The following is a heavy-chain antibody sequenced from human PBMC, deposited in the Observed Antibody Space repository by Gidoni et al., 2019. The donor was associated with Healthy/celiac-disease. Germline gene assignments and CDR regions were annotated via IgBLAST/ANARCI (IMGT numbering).Heavy chain of an antibody. Sequence: QVQLVESGGGVFQPGRSLRLSCAASGVTFSGYGMHWVRQAPGKGLEWVAVIWYDGSNKYYADSVKGRFTISRDNSKNTLYLQMNSLRAEDTAVYYCARGVEQLVLWFDPWGQGTLVTVSS. CDR1: GVTFSGYG. V-gene: IGHV3-33*01. D-gene: IGHD6-6*01. CDR2: IWYDGSNK. J-gene: IGHJ5*02. CDR3: ARGVEQLVLWFDP.